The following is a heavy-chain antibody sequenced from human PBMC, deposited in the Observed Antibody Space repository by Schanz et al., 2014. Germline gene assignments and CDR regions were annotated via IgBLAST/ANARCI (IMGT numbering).Heavy chain of an antibody. V-gene: IGHV4-39*07. CDR1: GGSISSSSYY. CDR3: ARGAGGGLGTYYGAYYNYYYMDV. CDR2: IYHSGRT. Sequence: QLQLQESGPGLVKPSETLSLTCTVSGGSISSSSYYWGWIRQPPGKGLEWIGEIYHSGRTNYNPSRKSRVTISVDKSNNDFSLKLSSVTAADTAVYYCARGAGGGLGTYYGAYYNYYYMDVWGKGTTVTVSS. D-gene: IGHD3-10*01. J-gene: IGHJ6*03.